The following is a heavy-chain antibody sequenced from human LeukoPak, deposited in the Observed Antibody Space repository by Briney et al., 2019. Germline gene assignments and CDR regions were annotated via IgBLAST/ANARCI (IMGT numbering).Heavy chain of an antibody. CDR3: ARDTFINDYYDSSGYYHYFDY. CDR1: GGTFSSYA. CDR2: IIPILGIA. V-gene: IGHV1-69*04. D-gene: IGHD3-22*01. J-gene: IGHJ4*02. Sequence: ASVKVSCKASGGTFSSYAISWVRQAPGQGLEWMGRIIPILGIANYAQKFQGRVTMTRDTSTSTVYMELSSLRSEDTAVYYCARDTFINDYYDSSGYYHYFDYWGQGTLVTVSS.